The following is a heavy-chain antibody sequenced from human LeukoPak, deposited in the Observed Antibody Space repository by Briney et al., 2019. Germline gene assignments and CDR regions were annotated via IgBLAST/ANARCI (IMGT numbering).Heavy chain of an antibody. CDR1: GFTFSSYA. Sequence: GGSLRLSCAASGFTFSSYAMTWVRQAPGKGLEWVSAISGSGGSTYYADSVKGRFTISRGNSKNTLYLQMNSLRAEDTAVYYCAKFYSSSRYNYFDYWGQGTLVTVSS. J-gene: IGHJ4*02. CDR2: ISGSGGST. CDR3: AKFYSSSRYNYFDY. V-gene: IGHV3-23*01. D-gene: IGHD6-13*01.